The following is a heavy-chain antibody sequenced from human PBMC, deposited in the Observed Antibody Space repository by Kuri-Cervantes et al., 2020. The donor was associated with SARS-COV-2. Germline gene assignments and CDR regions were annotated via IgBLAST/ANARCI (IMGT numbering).Heavy chain of an antibody. D-gene: IGHD2-2*01. CDR1: GFTFSSYS. V-gene: IGHV3-21*01. J-gene: IGHJ4*01. CDR2: ISSSGTYK. Sequence: GESLKISCAASGFTFSSYSMNWVRQAPGKGLEWVSSISSSGTYKNYADSVKGRFTISRDNAKNSLYLQMNSLRAEDTAVYYCASMGPYCTPTSCLWGYWGHGALVTVSS. CDR3: ASMGPYCTPTSCLWGY.